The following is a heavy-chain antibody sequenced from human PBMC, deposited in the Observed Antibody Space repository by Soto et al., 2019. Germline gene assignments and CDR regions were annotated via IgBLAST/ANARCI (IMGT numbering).Heavy chain of an antibody. CDR1: GFTFSSYS. V-gene: IGHV3-48*02. D-gene: IGHD3-10*01. CDR2: ISSSTGGI. CDR3: ARGRGPYYFDY. Sequence: EVQLVESGGGLLQPGGSLRLSCAASGFTFSSYSMNWVRQAPGKGLEWVSYISSSTGGIYYADSVKGRFTISRDYAKNSLYLQMNSLREEDTAGYYCARGRGPYYFDYWGQGTLVTVSS. J-gene: IGHJ4*02.